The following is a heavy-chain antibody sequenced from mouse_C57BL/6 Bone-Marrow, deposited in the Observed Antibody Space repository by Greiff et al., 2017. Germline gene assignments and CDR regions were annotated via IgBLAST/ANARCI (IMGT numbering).Heavy chain of an antibody. CDR3: ARSYYCYFYCDY. V-gene: IGHV5-15*01. Sequence: DVMLVESGGGLVQPGGSLILSCAASGFTFSDYGMAWVRQAPRKGPEWVAFLSNFAYSIYYAETVTGGFTISRENAKNTLSLEMLSLRSDDTAMYYCARSYYCYFYCDYWGQGTTLTVSS. CDR2: LSNFAYSI. D-gene: IGHD2-12*01. CDR1: GFTFSDYG. J-gene: IGHJ2*01.